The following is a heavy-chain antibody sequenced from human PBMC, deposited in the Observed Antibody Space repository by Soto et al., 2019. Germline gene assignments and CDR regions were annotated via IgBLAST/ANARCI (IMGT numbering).Heavy chain of an antibody. Sequence: GGSLRLSCAASGFTFSSYWMHWVRQAPGKGLVWVSRINSDGSSTSYADSVKGRFTISRDNAKNTLYLQMNSLRAEDTAVYYCARSVWSRDYYYYGMDVWGQGTTVTVS. CDR3: ARSVWSRDYYYYGMDV. V-gene: IGHV3-74*01. D-gene: IGHD3-10*01. J-gene: IGHJ6*02. CDR1: GFTFSSYW. CDR2: INSDGSST.